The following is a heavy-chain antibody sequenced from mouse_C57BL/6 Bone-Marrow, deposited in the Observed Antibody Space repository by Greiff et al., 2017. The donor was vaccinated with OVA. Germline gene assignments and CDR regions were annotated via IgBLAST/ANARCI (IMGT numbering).Heavy chain of an antibody. CDR3: AREEAYYGNYVGYYAMDY. CDR1: GYTFTSYW. CDR2: IDPSDSYT. D-gene: IGHD2-10*01. J-gene: IGHJ4*01. V-gene: IGHV1-50*01. Sequence: VQLQQSGAELVKPGASVKLSCKASGYTFTSYWMQWVKQKPGQGLEWIGEIDPSDSYTNYNQKFKGKATLTVDTSSSTAYMQLSSLTSEDPAVYYCAREEAYYGNYVGYYAMDYWGQGTSVTVSS.